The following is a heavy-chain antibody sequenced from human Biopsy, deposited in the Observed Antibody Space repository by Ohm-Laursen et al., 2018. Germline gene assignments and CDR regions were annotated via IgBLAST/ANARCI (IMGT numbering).Heavy chain of an antibody. J-gene: IGHJ6*02. D-gene: IGHD3-10*01. CDR3: ASLGLVCFGELLSVPFGMDV. CDR1: GFSFTRYT. Sequence: SLRLSCAAAGFSFTRYTMYWVRQAPGKGLEWVSSITRRSGYKYYADSVKGRVTIYRDNTKNSMYLQMSRLIAEDTAVYFCASLGLVCFGELLSVPFGMDVWGQGTTVTVSS. V-gene: IGHV3-21*01. CDR2: ITRRSGYK.